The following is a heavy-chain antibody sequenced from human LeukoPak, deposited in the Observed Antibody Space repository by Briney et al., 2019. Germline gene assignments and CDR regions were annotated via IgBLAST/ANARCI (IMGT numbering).Heavy chain of an antibody. V-gene: IGHV3-7*03. Sequence: PGGSLRLSCAAAGFPFSIYWMSWVRQAPGKGPEWVANINEDGSERYYVDSVKGRFTVSRDISKNTLYLQMNSLRAEDTALYYCAKGITAADTGLDYWGQGTLVTVSS. CDR3: AKGITAADTGLDY. CDR2: INEDGSER. D-gene: IGHD6-13*01. CDR1: GFPFSIYW. J-gene: IGHJ4*02.